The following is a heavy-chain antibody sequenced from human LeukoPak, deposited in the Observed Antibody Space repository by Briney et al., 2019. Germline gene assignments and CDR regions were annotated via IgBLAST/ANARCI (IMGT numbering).Heavy chain of an antibody. D-gene: IGHD6-25*01. CDR3: ARSGGRGSGWAY. CDR2: IKQDGSET. Sequence: GGSLRLSCAASGFTFSSYWMSWVRQAPGKGLECVANIKQDGSETYYVDSVKGRFNISRDNAKNSLLLQMNSLRGEDTAVYYCARSGGRGSGWAYWGQGILVTVSS. CDR1: GFTFSSYW. V-gene: IGHV3-7*01. J-gene: IGHJ4*02.